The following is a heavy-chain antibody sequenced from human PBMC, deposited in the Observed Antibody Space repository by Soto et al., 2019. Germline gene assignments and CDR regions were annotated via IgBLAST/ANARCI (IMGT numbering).Heavy chain of an antibody. CDR1: GGSISSSSYY. CDR2: IYYSGST. Sequence: SETLSLTCTVSGGSISSSSYYWGWIRQPPGKGLEWIGSIYYSGSTYYNPSLKSRVTISVDTSKNQFSLKLSSVTAADTAVYYCARHLRVYYAPPDYWGQGTLVTVSS. J-gene: IGHJ4*02. V-gene: IGHV4-39*01. D-gene: IGHD2-2*01. CDR3: ARHLRVYYAPPDY.